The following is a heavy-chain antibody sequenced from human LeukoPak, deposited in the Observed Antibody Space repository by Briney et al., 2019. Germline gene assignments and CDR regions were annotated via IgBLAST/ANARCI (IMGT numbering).Heavy chain of an antibody. CDR2: INSDGGST. CDR3: ARRIQGMAPYYFDY. J-gene: IGHJ4*02. CDR1: GFTFSSYW. V-gene: IGHV3-74*01. Sequence: PGGSLRLSCTASGFTFSSYWMHWVRQAPGKGLVWVSRINSDGGSTSYADSVKGRFTISRDNAKNTLYLQMNSLRAKDTAVYYCARRIQGMAPYYFDYWGQGTLVTVSS. D-gene: IGHD5-24*01.